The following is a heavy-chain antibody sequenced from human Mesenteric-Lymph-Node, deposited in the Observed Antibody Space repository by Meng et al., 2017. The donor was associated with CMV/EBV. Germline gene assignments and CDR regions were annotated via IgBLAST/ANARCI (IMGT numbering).Heavy chain of an antibody. CDR1: GGSFSGYY. D-gene: IGHD3-3*01. V-gene: IGHV4-34*01. CDR2: INHSGST. Sequence: YGGSFSGYYWSWIRQPPGKGLEWIGEINHSGSTNYNPSLKSRVTISVDTSKNQFSLKLSSVTAADTAVYYCEVFGVVTPPGDYGMDVWGQGTTVTVSS. J-gene: IGHJ6*02. CDR3: EVFGVVTPPGDYGMDV.